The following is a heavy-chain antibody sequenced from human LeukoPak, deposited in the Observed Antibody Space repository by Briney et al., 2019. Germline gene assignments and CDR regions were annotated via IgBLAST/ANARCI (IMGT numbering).Heavy chain of an antibody. CDR3: ARVDGFWDSSGVHDY. CDR1: GHTFTSYD. Sequence: ASVKVSCKASGHTFTSYDITWVRQAPGQGLEWMGWIGGYNGNTNYAQKFQGRVTMTRDTSISTVYMELSRLRSDDTAVYYCARVDGFWDSSGVHDYWGQGTLVTVSS. V-gene: IGHV1-18*01. D-gene: IGHD3-22*01. J-gene: IGHJ4*02. CDR2: IGGYNGNT.